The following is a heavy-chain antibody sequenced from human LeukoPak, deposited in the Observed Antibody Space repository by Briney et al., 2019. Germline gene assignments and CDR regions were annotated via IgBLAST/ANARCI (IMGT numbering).Heavy chain of an antibody. Sequence: ASVKVSCTASGYTFTIYGISWVRQAPGQGLEWMGWISAYNGNTNYAQKLQGRVTMTTDTSTSTAYMELRSLRSDDTAVYYCARDSAYDYYDSSGPLDYWGQGTLVTVSS. CDR3: ARDSAYDYYDSSGPLDY. CDR1: GYTFTIYG. D-gene: IGHD3-22*01. V-gene: IGHV1-18*01. J-gene: IGHJ4*02. CDR2: ISAYNGNT.